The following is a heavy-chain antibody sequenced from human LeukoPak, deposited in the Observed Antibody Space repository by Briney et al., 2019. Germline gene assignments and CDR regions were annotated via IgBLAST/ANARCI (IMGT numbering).Heavy chain of an antibody. Sequence: GGSLRLSCAASGFSFSSYRMNWVRQAPGKGLEWVSSVSNSGDYIHYADSVKGRFTISRDNSKNTLYLQMNSLRAEDTAVYYCAKVPYGDYARFDPWGQGTLVTVSS. CDR1: GFSFSSYR. J-gene: IGHJ5*02. CDR2: VSNSGDYI. CDR3: AKVPYGDYARFDP. D-gene: IGHD4-17*01. V-gene: IGHV3-21*04.